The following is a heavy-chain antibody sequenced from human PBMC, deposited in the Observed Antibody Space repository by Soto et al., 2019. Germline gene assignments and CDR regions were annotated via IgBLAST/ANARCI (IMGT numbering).Heavy chain of an antibody. V-gene: IGHV5-51*01. CDR2: IYPGDSNT. CDR3: ARQGFCGSTSCYTVDY. J-gene: IGHJ4*02. CDR1: GYSFTNYW. D-gene: IGHD2-2*02. Sequence: GESLKISCKGSGYSFTNYWIGWVRQMPGKGLEWMGIIYPGDSNTRYSPSFQGQVTISADKSISTAYLQWSSLKASDTAMYYCARQGFCGSTSCYTVDYWGQGTRVTVSS.